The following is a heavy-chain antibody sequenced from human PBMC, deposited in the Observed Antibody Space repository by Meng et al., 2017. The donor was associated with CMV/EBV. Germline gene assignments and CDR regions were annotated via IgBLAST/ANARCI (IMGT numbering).Heavy chain of an antibody. D-gene: IGHD1-26*01. CDR2: ISSSSSYT. J-gene: IGHJ5*02. V-gene: IGHV3-11*06. Sequence: VQLVESGGGXVKPGGSLRLSCAASGFTFSDYYMSWIRQAPGKGLEWVSYISSSSSYTNYADSVKGRFTISRDNAKNSLYLQMNSLRAEDTAVYYCARGSYYGVNWFDPWGQGTLVTVAS. CDR3: ARGSYYGVNWFDP. CDR1: GFTFSDYY.